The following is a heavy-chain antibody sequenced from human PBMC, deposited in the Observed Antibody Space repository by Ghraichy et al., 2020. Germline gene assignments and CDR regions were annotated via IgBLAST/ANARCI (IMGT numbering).Heavy chain of an antibody. Sequence: GSLRLSCAASGFTFSSYDMHWVRQATGKGLEWVSAIGTAGDTYYPGSVKGRFTISRENAKNSLYLQMNSLRAGDTAVYYCARDRGAGLMDVWGQGTTVTVSS. V-gene: IGHV3-13*01. J-gene: IGHJ6*02. D-gene: IGHD1-26*01. CDR1: GFTFSSYD. CDR3: ARDRGAGLMDV. CDR2: IGTAGDT.